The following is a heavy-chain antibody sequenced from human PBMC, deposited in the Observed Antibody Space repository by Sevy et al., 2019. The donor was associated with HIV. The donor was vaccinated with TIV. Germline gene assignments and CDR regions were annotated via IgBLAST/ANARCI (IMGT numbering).Heavy chain of an antibody. J-gene: IGHJ4*02. Sequence: GGSLRLSCAASGFTFSNAWMSWVRQAPGKGLEWVGRIKSKTDGGTTDYAAPVKGRFTIQRDDSKNTLYLQMNSLKTEDTAVYYCTTDRGYGVAYGDYVFDYWGQGTLVTVSS. V-gene: IGHV3-15*01. CDR2: IKSKTDGGTT. CDR3: TTDRGYGVAYGDYVFDY. D-gene: IGHD4-17*01. CDR1: GFTFSNAW.